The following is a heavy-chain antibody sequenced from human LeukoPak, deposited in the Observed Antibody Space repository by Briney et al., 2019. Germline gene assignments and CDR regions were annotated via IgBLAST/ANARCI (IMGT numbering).Heavy chain of an antibody. CDR1: GGSISSGGYY. CDR2: IYYSGST. J-gene: IGHJ5*02. D-gene: IGHD2-2*01. Sequence: PSETLSLTCTVSGGSISSGGYYWSWIRQHPGKGLEWIGYIYYSGSTYYNPSLKSRVTISVDTSKNQFSLKLGSVTAANTAVYYCARAQDIVVVPAAIPTWFDPWGQGTLVTVSS. V-gene: IGHV4-31*03. CDR3: ARAQDIVVVPAAIPTWFDP.